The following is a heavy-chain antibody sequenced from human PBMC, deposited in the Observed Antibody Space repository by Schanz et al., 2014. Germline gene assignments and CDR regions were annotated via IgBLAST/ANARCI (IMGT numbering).Heavy chain of an antibody. CDR3: AKVRGDQRGAFAS. V-gene: IGHV3-9*01. CDR1: GFTFDDFG. D-gene: IGHD4-17*01. J-gene: IGHJ4*02. CDR2: ISWNSVSI. Sequence: EVYLVESGGDLVQPGKSLRLSCAASGFTFDDFGMHWVRQAPGKALEWVSGISWNSVSIGYADSVKGRFTISRDNAKNSLYLQMTSLRVDDTAFYFCAKVRGDQRGAFASWGQAALVTFSS.